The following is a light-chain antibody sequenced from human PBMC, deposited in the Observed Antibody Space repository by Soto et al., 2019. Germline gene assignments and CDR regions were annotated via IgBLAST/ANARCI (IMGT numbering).Light chain of an antibody. Sequence: EIVLTQSPGTLSLSPGERATLSCRASQSVSSNYLAWYQRKPGQAPRLLIYGASNRATGIPNRFSGSGSGTDFTLTSTRLEPEDFVVYYCQQYGSSPPTFGRGTKVEI. CDR1: QSVSSNY. CDR3: QQYGSSPPT. CDR2: GAS. V-gene: IGKV3-20*01. J-gene: IGKJ1*01.